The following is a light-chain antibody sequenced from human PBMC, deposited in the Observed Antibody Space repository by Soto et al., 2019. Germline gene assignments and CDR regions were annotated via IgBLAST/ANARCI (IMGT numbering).Light chain of an antibody. Sequence: SVLTQPPSVSGAPGQRVTISCTGSSSNIGAGYDVHWYQQLPGTAPKLLIYGDTNRPSGVPDRFSGSKSATSASLAITGLQSEDEADYYCISYTVSRSYVFGTGTKVTV. V-gene: IGLV1-40*01. J-gene: IGLJ1*01. CDR1: SSNIGAGYD. CDR3: ISYTVSRSYV. CDR2: GDT.